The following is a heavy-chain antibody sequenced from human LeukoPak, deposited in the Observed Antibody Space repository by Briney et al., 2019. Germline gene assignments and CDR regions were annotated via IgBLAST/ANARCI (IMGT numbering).Heavy chain of an antibody. CDR2: ISGSGDST. Sequence: GGSLILSCEASGFPFSSYAMSWVRQAPGKGLEWVSVISGSGDSTYYADSVEGRCTSSRDNSKDALYLQMNSLRAEDTAVYYCARVGYSGYDYDYWGQGTLVTVSS. D-gene: IGHD5-12*01. J-gene: IGHJ4*02. CDR1: GFPFSSYA. V-gene: IGHV3-23*01. CDR3: ARVGYSGYDYDY.